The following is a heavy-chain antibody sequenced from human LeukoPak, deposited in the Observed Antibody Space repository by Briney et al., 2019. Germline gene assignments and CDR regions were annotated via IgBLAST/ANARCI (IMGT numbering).Heavy chain of an antibody. D-gene: IGHD5-18*01. CDR2: IWYDGSNK. V-gene: IGHV3-33*01. J-gene: IGHJ4*02. CDR1: GFTFSNYG. CDR3: ARDRSGYTFDD. Sequence: GGSLRLSCAASGFTFSNYGIHWVRQAPGKGLEWVAVIWYDGSNKYCADSVKGRFTISRDNAKNSLYLQMNSLRAEDTAVYYCARDRSGYTFDDWGQGTLVTVSS.